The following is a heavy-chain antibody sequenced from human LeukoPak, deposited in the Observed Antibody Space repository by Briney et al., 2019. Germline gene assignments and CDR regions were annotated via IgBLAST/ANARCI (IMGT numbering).Heavy chain of an antibody. Sequence: GASVKVSCKASGGTFSSYAISWVRQAPGQGLEWMGRIIPILGIANYAQKFQGRVTITADKSTSTAYMELSSLRSEDTAVYYCARSTVGGSSGWDAWGQGTLVTVSS. D-gene: IGHD6-19*01. V-gene: IGHV1-69*04. CDR3: ARSTVGGSSGWDA. CDR2: IIPILGIA. CDR1: GGTFSSYA. J-gene: IGHJ4*02.